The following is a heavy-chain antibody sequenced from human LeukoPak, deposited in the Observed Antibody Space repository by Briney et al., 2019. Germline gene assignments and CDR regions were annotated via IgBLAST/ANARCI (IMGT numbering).Heavy chain of an antibody. CDR1: GFTFSSYE. Sequence: GGFLRLSCAASGFTFSSYEMNWVRQAPGKGLEWVSYISSSGSTIYYADSVKGRFTISRDNAKNSLYLQMNSLRAEDTAVYYCARDRVDIVAENYYYYGMDVWGQGTTVTVSS. CDR2: ISSSGSTI. V-gene: IGHV3-48*03. J-gene: IGHJ6*02. CDR3: ARDRVDIVAENYYYYGMDV. D-gene: IGHD5-12*01.